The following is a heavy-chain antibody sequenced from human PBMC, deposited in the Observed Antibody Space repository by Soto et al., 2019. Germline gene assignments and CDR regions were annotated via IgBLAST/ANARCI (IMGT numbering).Heavy chain of an antibody. V-gene: IGHV1-2*02. CDR2: INPNSGGT. CDR3: ARGNRYYDFWSGYWTYYYYGMDV. Sequence: ASVRVSCKASGYTFTGYYMHWVRQAPGQGLEWMGWINPNSGGTNYAQKFQGRVTMTRDTSISTAYMELSRLRSDDTAVYYCARGNRYYDFWSGYWTYYYYGMDVWGQGTTVTVSS. D-gene: IGHD3-3*01. J-gene: IGHJ6*02. CDR1: GYTFTGYY.